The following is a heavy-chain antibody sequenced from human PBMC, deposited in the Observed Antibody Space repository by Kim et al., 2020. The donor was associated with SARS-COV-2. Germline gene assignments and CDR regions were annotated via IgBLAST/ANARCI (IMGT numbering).Heavy chain of an antibody. V-gene: IGHV3-7*01. J-gene: IGHJ6*02. CDR2: IKQDGSEE. CDR3: ARDNPHYSYGMDV. Sequence: GGSLRLSCAASGFTLSSHWMNWVRQAPGKGLEWVANIKQDGSEEYYVDSVKGRFTISRDNAKNALYLQMNTLRAEDTAVYYCARDNPHYSYGMDVWGQGPGVSVSS. CDR1: GFTLSSHW.